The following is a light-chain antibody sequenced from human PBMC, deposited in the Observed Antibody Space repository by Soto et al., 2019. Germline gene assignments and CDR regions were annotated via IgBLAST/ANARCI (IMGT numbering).Light chain of an antibody. V-gene: IGKV3-20*01. CDR2: GAS. CDR1: QSVSGSY. Sequence: ESVLTQSPGTLSLSPGERAALSCRASQSVSGSYLAWYQQKPGQAPRLLIYGASSRATGIPDRFSGGGSGTDFTLTISRLEPEDFAMYYCQQYGDSIYTFGQGTKLEIK. J-gene: IGKJ2*01. CDR3: QQYGDSIYT.